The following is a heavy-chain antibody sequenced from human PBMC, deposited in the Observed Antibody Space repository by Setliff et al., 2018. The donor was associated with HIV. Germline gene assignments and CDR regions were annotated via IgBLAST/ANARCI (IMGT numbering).Heavy chain of an antibody. Sequence: SETLSLTCAVYGGSFSGHFWTWIRQPPGKGLEWIGNINPNGDTNYNYISSMKGRLTLSLVTSKNQFSLTLRSVTAADTAVYYCASLLVFPAGGLFDFWGHGNLVTVSS. CDR2: INPNGDT. V-gene: IGHV4-34*01. D-gene: IGHD1-26*01. CDR3: ASLLVFPAGGLFDF. J-gene: IGHJ4*01. CDR1: GGSFSGHF.